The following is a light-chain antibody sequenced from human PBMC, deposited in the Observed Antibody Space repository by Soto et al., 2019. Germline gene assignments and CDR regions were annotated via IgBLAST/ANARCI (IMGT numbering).Light chain of an antibody. CDR3: CSHAGSHVI. CDR1: TSDVGTYKF. Sequence: QSALTQPASVSGSPGQSITISCTGTTSDVGTYKFVSWYQQHPGIAPKLMIYEVSERPSGVSKRFSGSKSGNTASLTISGLQAEDEADYYCCSHAGSHVIFGGGTKVTVL. J-gene: IGLJ2*01. CDR2: EVS. V-gene: IGLV2-23*02.